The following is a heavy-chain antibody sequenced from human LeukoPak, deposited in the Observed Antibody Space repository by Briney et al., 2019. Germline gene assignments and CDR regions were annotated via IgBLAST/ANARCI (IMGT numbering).Heavy chain of an antibody. CDR1: GFTFSDYY. CDR3: ARCGGDFLVDY. D-gene: IGHD2-21*02. CDR2: ISSSSSYT. J-gene: IGHJ4*02. V-gene: IGHV3-11*03. Sequence: GGSLRLSCAASGFTFSDYYMSWTRQAPGKGLEWVSYISSSSSYTNYADSVKGRFTISRDNAKNSLYLQMNSLRAEDTAVYYCARCGGDFLVDYWGQGTLVPVSS.